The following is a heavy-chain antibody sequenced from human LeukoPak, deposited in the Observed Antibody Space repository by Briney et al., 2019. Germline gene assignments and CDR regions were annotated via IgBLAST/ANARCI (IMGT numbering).Heavy chain of an antibody. J-gene: IGHJ6*03. D-gene: IGHD2-21*02. CDR1: GFTFSSYE. CDR2: ISSSTSYI. CDR3: ARDWGDDPYYMDV. Sequence: NTGGSLRLSCAASGFTFSSYEMNWVRQAPGKGLEWVSSISSSTSYIYYADSVKGQFTISRDNAKNSLYLQMNSLRAEDTAVYYCARDWGDDPYYMDVWGKGTTVTISS. V-gene: IGHV3-21*01.